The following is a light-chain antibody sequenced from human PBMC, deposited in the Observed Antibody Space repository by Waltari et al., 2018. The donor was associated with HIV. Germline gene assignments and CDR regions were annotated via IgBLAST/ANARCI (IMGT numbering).Light chain of an antibody. CDR2: AAS. CDR3: LQDFTYPRT. Sequence: AIQMTQFPSYLSASVGDRVIITCRASQGIRSDLAWYQQKPGKVPQVVIYAASTLHSGVPSRFNGSGSGADFTLTITGLQPEDFATYYCLQDFTYPRTFGQGTRVDIK. V-gene: IGKV1-6*02. CDR1: QGIRSD. J-gene: IGKJ1*01.